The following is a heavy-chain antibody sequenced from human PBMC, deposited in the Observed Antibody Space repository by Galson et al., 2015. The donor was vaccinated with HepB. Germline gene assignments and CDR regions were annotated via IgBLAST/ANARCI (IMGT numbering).Heavy chain of an antibody. CDR1: GFTFRDYA. Sequence: SLRLSCAASGFTFRDYAMSWVRQAPGKGLEWVSTISGSGDDTYYADSVKGRFTISRDNYKNTLYLRMNSLRVEDTAVYYCAKVRRCSSSSCQNLGYFDYWGQGTLVTVSS. CDR2: ISGSGDDT. CDR3: AKVRRCSSSSCQNLGYFDY. J-gene: IGHJ4*02. D-gene: IGHD2-2*01. V-gene: IGHV3-23*01.